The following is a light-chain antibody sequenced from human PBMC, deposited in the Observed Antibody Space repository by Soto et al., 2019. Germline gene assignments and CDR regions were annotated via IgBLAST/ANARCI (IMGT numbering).Light chain of an antibody. V-gene: IGKV3D-15*01. J-gene: IGKJ1*01. CDR2: GAS. CDR3: QQYDSYSWT. CDR1: QSVGSN. Sequence: ETVMTQSPDILSVSPGEGATLSCRASQSVGSNLAWYQQKPGQAPRLLIYGASTRATGIPVRFSGSGSGTEFTLTISSLQTDDFASYYCQQYDSYSWTFGQGPRW.